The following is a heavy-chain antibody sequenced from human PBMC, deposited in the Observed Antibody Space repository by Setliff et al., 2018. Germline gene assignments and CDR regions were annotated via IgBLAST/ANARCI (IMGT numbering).Heavy chain of an antibody. J-gene: IGHJ5*02. CDR2: INHSGTT. CDR1: DGTFSDYY. CDR3: ARGRNVAARLLDT. V-gene: IGHV4-34*01. D-gene: IGHD6-6*01. Sequence: PSETLSLTCSAYDGTFSDYYWTWIRQSPGKGLEWIGEINHSGTTNYNPPLKSRVTISVDTSKNQFSLTMSSVSAADAAVYYCARGRNVAARLLDTWGQGSRVTVSS.